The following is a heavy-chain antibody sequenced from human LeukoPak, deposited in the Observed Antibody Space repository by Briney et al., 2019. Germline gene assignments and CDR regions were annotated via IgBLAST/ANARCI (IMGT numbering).Heavy chain of an antibody. Sequence: GGSLRLSCAASGFTFSIYGMPWVRQAPGKGLEWVAYISYDGSNKNHAESVKGRFTISRDNSKNTLYLQMNSLRTEDTAVYYCAKKSAWNNVHYFDYLGQGTLVTVSS. J-gene: IGHJ4*02. CDR1: GFTFSIYG. CDR2: ISYDGSNK. CDR3: AKKSAWNNVHYFDY. V-gene: IGHV3-30*18. D-gene: IGHD2/OR15-2a*01.